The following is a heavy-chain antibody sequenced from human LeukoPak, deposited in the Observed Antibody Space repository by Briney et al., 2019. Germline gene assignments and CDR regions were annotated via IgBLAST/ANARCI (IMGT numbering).Heavy chain of an antibody. CDR1: GGSISSGSYY. CDR3: AREIPFYYDILTPNRGGAFDI. Sequence: SETLSLTCTVSGGSISSGSYYWSWIRQPAGKGLEWIGRIYTSGSTNYNPSLKSRVTISVDTSKNQFSLKLSSVTAADTDVYYCAREIPFYYDILTPNRGGAFDIWGQGTMVTVSS. J-gene: IGHJ3*02. V-gene: IGHV4-61*02. CDR2: IYTSGST. D-gene: IGHD3-9*01.